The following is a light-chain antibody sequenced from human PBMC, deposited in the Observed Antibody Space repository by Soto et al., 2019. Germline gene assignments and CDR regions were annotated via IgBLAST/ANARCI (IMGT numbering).Light chain of an antibody. CDR3: QQYGSSRIT. V-gene: IGKV3-20*01. J-gene: IGKJ5*01. CDR1: QSFVNMY. CDR2: GAS. Sequence: ENGLAQSPGTLSLSTGERATLSCRASQSFVNMYLAWYQQKPGQAPRLLMYGASRRPTGIPDRFSGSGSGTDFTLTISRLEPEDFAVYYCQQYGSSRITFGQGTRLEIK.